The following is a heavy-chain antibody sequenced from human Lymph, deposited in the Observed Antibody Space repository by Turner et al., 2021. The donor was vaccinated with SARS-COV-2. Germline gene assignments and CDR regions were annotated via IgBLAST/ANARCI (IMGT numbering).Heavy chain of an antibody. V-gene: IGHV3-33*01. Sequence: QVQLVESGGGVVKPGRSMRRSCAASGFTFSSYGMHWVRQAPGKGLEWVAVVWYYGSIKFYSDSVKCRFTISRDNSKNTLYLQLNSLRADDTAVYYFARHSWGRLDYWCQVTLVTVSS. CDR3: ARHSWGRLDY. J-gene: IGHJ4*02. CDR1: GFTFSSYG. D-gene: IGHD3-16*01. CDR2: VWYYGSIK.